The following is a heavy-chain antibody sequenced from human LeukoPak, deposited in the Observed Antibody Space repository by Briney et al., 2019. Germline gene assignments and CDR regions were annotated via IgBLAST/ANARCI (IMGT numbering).Heavy chain of an antibody. V-gene: IGHV3-23*01. CDR3: AYYYDSSGSAYYYYYYMDV. J-gene: IGHJ6*03. CDR2: ISGSGGST. D-gene: IGHD3-22*01. CDR1: GFTFSSYA. Sequence: GGSLRLSCAASGFTFSSYAMSWVRQALGKGLEWVSAISGSGGSTYYADSVKGRFTISRDNSKNTLYLQMNSLRAEDTAVYYCAYYYDSSGSAYYYYYYMDVWGKGTTVTVSS.